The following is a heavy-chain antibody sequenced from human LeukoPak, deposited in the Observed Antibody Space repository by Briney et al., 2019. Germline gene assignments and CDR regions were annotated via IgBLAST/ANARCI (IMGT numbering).Heavy chain of an antibody. V-gene: IGHV3-23*01. CDR3: AKDTYYYDSSPGGY. J-gene: IGHJ4*02. Sequence: GGSLRLSCSASGFTFSDAWMSWVRQAPGKGLEWVSAISGSGGSTYYADSVKGRFTISRDNSKNTLYLQMNSLRAEDTAVYYCAKDTYYYDSSPGGYWGQGTLVTVSS. CDR1: GFTFSDA. CDR2: ISGSGGST. D-gene: IGHD3-22*01.